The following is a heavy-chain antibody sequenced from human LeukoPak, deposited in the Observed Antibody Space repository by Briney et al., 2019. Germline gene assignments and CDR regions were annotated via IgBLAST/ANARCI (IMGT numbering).Heavy chain of an antibody. D-gene: IGHD6-13*01. J-gene: IGHJ4*02. Sequence: GGSLRLSCAASGFTVSSNYMSWVRQAPGKGLEWVSVIYSGGSTYYADSVKVRFTISRDNSKNTLYLQMNSLRAEDTAVYYCARVMAAGTFPFDYWGQGTLVTVSS. CDR2: IYSGGST. CDR1: GFTVSSNY. CDR3: ARVMAAGTFPFDY. V-gene: IGHV3-53*01.